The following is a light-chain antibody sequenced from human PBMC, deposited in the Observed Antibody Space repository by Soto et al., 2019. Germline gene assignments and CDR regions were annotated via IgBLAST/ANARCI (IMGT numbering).Light chain of an antibody. J-gene: IGKJ2*01. Sequence: DIQMTQSASSLFASVGDIVTITCRASQSISSYLYWYQQKPGEAPILLIYAASSLQSGVPSKFSGSGSGTDFTLTISSLQPEDFATDNCQQSYSTQFTFGQGTKLEIK. CDR3: QQSYSTQFT. V-gene: IGKV1-39*01. CDR1: QSISSY. CDR2: AAS.